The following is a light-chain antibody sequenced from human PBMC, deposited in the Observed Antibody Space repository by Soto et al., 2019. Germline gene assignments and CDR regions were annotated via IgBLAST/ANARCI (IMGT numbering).Light chain of an antibody. V-gene: IGLV1-40*01. CDR3: LSFDRSLSVV. Sequence: QAVLTQPPSVSGAPGQRVTISCTGSSSNIGAGYDVHWYQQLPGRAPKLLIYGNTNRPSGVPDRFSGSNSGTSASLPITGVQAEDEADYYCLSFDRSLSVVFGGGTKVTVL. J-gene: IGLJ2*01. CDR1: SSNIGAGYD. CDR2: GNT.